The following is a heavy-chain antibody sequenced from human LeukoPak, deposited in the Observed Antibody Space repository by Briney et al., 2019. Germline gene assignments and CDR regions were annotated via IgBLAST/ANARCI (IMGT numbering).Heavy chain of an antibody. Sequence: ASVKVSCKASGYTFTGYYMHWVRQAPGQGLEWMGWINPNSGGTNCAQKFQDRVTMTRDTSISTAYMELSRLRSDDTAVYYCASTFGYCSSTSCYTGGYYFDYWGQGTLVTVSS. V-gene: IGHV1-2*02. J-gene: IGHJ4*02. CDR1: GYTFTGYY. CDR3: ASTFGYCSSTSCYTGGYYFDY. CDR2: INPNSGGT. D-gene: IGHD2-2*02.